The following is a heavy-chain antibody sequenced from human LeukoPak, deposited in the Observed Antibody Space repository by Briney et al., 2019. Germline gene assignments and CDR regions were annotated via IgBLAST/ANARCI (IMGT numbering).Heavy chain of an antibody. D-gene: IGHD6-13*01. V-gene: IGHV3-48*03. J-gene: IGHJ4*02. CDR1: GFTFSSYE. Sequence: PGGSLRLSCAASGFTFSSYEMNWVRQAPGKGLEWVSYISSSGSTIYYADSVKGRFTISRDNAKNSLYLQMNSLRAEDTAVYYCATRYSAPAAGRHLGYWGQGTLVTVSS. CDR3: ATRYSAPAAGRHLGY. CDR2: ISSSGSTI.